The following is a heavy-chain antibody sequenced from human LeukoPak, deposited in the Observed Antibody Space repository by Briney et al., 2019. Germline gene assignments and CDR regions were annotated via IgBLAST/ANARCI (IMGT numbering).Heavy chain of an antibody. J-gene: IGHJ4*02. V-gene: IGHV3-21*01. CDR3: TRDRLFDC. CDR2: IGSTTTDM. Sequence: GGSLRLSCAASGFSLRTFTLHWVRQAPGKGLEWVSSIGSTTTDMSYTGSVKGRFSISRDNAKNSLSLQMNSLRVEDTAVYYCTRDRLFDCWGQGTLVTVSS. D-gene: IGHD6-6*01. CDR1: GFSLRTFT.